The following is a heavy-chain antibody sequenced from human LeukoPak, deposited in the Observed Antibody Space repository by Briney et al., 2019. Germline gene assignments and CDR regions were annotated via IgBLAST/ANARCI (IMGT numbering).Heavy chain of an antibody. CDR1: GGTFIHYS. CDR3: ARGSPYCSSTSCSYSYHYYYMDV. Sequence: GASVKVSCKASGGTFIHYSISWVRQAPGQGLEWMGGIIPVFGTTNYAQKFQGRVTITTDESTSTAYLELSSLRSEDTAVYYCARGSPYCSSTSCSYSYHYYYMDVWGKGTTVTVSS. CDR2: IIPVFGTT. V-gene: IGHV1-69*05. J-gene: IGHJ6*03. D-gene: IGHD2-2*01.